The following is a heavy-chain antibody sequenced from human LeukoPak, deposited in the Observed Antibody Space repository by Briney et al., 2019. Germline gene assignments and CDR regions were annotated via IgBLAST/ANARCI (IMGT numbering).Heavy chain of an antibody. CDR2: IKQDGSEK. Sequence: GGSLRLSCAASGFMIRSYGMSWVRQAPGKGLEWVANIKQDGSEKYYVDSVKGPFTISRDNAKNSLYLQMNSLRAEDTAVYYCARDSSDAFDIWGQGTMVTVSS. V-gene: IGHV3-7*01. D-gene: IGHD2-2*01. CDR1: GFMIRSYG. CDR3: ARDSSDAFDI. J-gene: IGHJ3*02.